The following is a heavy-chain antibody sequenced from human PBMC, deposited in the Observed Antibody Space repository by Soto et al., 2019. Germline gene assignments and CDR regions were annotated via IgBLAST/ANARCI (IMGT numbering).Heavy chain of an antibody. Sequence: ASVKVSCKASGYTFTSYGISWVRQAPGQGLEWMGWISAYNGNKKYAQKLQGRVTMTTDTSTSTAYMELRSLRSDDTAVYYCARTKIEDQIENYDVLTGRHDAFDIWGQGTMVTVSS. V-gene: IGHV1-18*01. D-gene: IGHD3-9*01. CDR2: ISAYNGNK. CDR3: ARTKIEDQIENYDVLTGRHDAFDI. J-gene: IGHJ3*02. CDR1: GYTFTSYG.